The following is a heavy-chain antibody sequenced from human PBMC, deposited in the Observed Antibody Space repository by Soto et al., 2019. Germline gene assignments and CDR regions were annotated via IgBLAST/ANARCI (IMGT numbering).Heavy chain of an antibody. V-gene: IGHV3-23*01. CDR3: AKGDRGRGSGSSFGY. CDR2: ISGSGGST. J-gene: IGHJ4*02. CDR1: GFTFSSYA. Sequence: GGSLRLSCAASGFTFSSYAMSWVRQAPGKGLEWVSAISGSGGSTYYADSVKGRFTISRDNSKNTLYLQMNSLRAEDTAVYYCAKGDRGRGSGSSFGYWGQGTLVTVSS. D-gene: IGHD3-10*01.